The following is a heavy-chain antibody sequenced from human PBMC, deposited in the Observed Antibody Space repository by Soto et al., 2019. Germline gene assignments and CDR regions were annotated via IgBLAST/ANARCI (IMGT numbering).Heavy chain of an antibody. CDR2: IAQDGSEE. Sequence: EVQLVESGGGVVQPGGSLRLSCAASGFTFYSYWMSWVRQAPGRGLESVANIAQDGSEEYYVDSVKGRFTISRDNVRNSLYLQMNSLRAEATAMYFCATANRGFTHTYWGQGTVVTVP. D-gene: IGHD2-8*01. J-gene: IGHJ4*02. CDR1: GFTFYSYW. V-gene: IGHV3-7*01. CDR3: ATANRGFTHTY.